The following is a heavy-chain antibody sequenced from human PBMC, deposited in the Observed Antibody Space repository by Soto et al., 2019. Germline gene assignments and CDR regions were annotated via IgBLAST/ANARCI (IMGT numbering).Heavy chain of an antibody. CDR3: AKGRFDVVTISPFDH. V-gene: IGHV3-30*18. CDR1: GFTFSSFG. Sequence: GGSLRLSCAASGFTFSSFGMHWVRQAPGKGLEWVAVISYDGTEEKYADSVKGRATVSRDNSKNTVYLQMNRLRGDDSAIYYCAKGRFDVVTISPFDHWGQGTVGTV. D-gene: IGHD3-3*02. J-gene: IGHJ4*01. CDR2: ISYDGTEE.